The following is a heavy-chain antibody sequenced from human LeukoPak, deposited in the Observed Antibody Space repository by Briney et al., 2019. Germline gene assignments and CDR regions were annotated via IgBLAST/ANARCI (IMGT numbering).Heavy chain of an antibody. D-gene: IGHD3-10*01. V-gene: IGHV4-34*01. CDR2: INHSGST. Sequence: SETLSLTCAVYGGSFSGYYWSWIRQPPGKGLEWIGEINHSGSTNYNPSLKSRVTISVDTSKNQFSLKLSSVTAADTAVYDCARVPGITMEQIDYWGQGTLVTVSS. CDR3: ARVPGITMEQIDY. CDR1: GGSFSGYY. J-gene: IGHJ4*02.